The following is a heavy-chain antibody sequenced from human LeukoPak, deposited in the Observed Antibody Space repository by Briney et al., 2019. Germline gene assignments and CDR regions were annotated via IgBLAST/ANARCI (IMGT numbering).Heavy chain of an antibody. Sequence: HGESLKISCKGSGYSFTSYWIGWVRQMPGKGLEWMGIIYPGDSDTRYSPSFQGQVTISADKSISTAYLQWSSLKASDTAMYYCARHGVRRYCSSTSCYYYGMDVWGQGTTVTVSS. J-gene: IGHJ6*02. D-gene: IGHD2-2*01. CDR3: ARHGVRRYCSSTSCYYYGMDV. CDR1: GYSFTSYW. V-gene: IGHV5-51*01. CDR2: IYPGDSDT.